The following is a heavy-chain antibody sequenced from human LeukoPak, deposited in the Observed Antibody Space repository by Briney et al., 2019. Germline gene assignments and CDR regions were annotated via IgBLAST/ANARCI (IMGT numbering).Heavy chain of an antibody. J-gene: IGHJ3*02. CDR1: GGSISSYY. Sequence: SETLSLTCTVSGGSISSYYWSWIRQPPGKRLEWIGYISYGGTTNHNPSLKSRVTISVDTSKNQFSLKLRSVTAADTAVYYCARGSYDSSGYYYRNGAFDIWGQGTMVTVSS. D-gene: IGHD3-22*01. CDR2: ISYGGTT. V-gene: IGHV4-59*01. CDR3: ARGSYDSSGYYYRNGAFDI.